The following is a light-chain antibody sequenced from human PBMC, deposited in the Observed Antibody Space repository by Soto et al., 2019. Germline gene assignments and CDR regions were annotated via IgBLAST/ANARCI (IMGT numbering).Light chain of an antibody. J-gene: IGLJ1*01. CDR2: DVT. CDR1: SSDVGAYNY. Sequence: ALTQPASVSGPPGQSITISCTGTSSDVGAYNYVSWYQHHPGKAPRLVIYDVTNRPSGISDRFSGSKSGNTASLTISGLLAEDEADYYCTSYTSTSTYVFGTGTKVTVL. V-gene: IGLV2-14*01. CDR3: TSYTSTSTYV.